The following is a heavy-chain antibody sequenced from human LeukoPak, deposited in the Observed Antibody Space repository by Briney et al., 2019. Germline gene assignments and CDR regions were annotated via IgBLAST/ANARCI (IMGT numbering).Heavy chain of an antibody. CDR1: GYTFTGYY. J-gene: IGHJ4*02. CDR3: ARVARDYGDSSRIDY. Sequence: GASVKVSCKASGYTFTGYYMHWVRQAPGQGLEWMGWINPNSGGTNYAQKFQGRVTMTRDTSISTDYMELSRLRSDDTAVYYCARVARDYGDSSRIDYWGQGTLVTVSS. V-gene: IGHV1-2*02. D-gene: IGHD4-17*01. CDR2: INPNSGGT.